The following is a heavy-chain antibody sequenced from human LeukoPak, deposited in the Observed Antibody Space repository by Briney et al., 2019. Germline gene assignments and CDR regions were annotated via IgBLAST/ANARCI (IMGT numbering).Heavy chain of an antibody. CDR2: IIPILGIA. CDR3: ASKEMATIRREAFDI. D-gene: IGHD5-24*01. V-gene: IGHV1-69*02. Sequence: SVKVSCKASGGTFSSYTISWVRQAPGQGLEWMGRIIPILGIANYAQKFQGRVTITADKSTSTACMELSSLRSEDTAVYYCASKEMATIRREAFDIWGQGTMVTVSS. J-gene: IGHJ3*02. CDR1: GGTFSSYT.